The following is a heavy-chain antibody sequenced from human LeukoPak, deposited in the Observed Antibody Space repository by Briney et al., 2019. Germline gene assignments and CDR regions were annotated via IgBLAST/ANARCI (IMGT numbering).Heavy chain of an antibody. CDR1: GYTFTSYG. D-gene: IGHD4-17*01. J-gene: IGHJ5*02. CDR2: ISAYNGNT. Sequence: ASVKVSCKASGYTFTSYGISWVRQAPGQGLEWVGWISAYNGNTNYAQKLQGRVTMTTDTSTRTAYMEQRSLRSDDTAVYYCAREGTVTMNWFDPWGQGTLVTVSS. V-gene: IGHV1-18*01. CDR3: AREGTVTMNWFDP.